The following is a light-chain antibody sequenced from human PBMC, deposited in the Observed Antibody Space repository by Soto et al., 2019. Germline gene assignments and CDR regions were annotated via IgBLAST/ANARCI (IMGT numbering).Light chain of an antibody. J-gene: IGKJ1*01. CDR2: KAS. CDR1: QTISSW. Sequence: DIQMTQSPSTLSVSVGDRATITCRASQTISSWLAWYQQKPGKAPKLLIYKASTLKSGVPSRFSGSGSGTEFTLTISSLQPDDFATYYCQQYNSYSEAFGQGTKVELK. CDR3: QQYNSYSEA. V-gene: IGKV1-5*03.